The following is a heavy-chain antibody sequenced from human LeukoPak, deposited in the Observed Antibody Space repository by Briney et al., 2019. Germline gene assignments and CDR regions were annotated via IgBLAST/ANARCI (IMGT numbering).Heavy chain of an antibody. V-gene: IGHV4-59*08. J-gene: IGHJ4*02. CDR3: ARRGYYGWGSVY. CDR2: IYYSGST. D-gene: IGHD3-10*01. CDR1: GGSISTYY. Sequence: KPSETLSLTCTVSGGSISTYYWSWIRQPPGKGLEWIGYIYYSGSTNYNPSLKSRVAISVDTSKNQFSLKLISVTAADTAIYYCARRGYYGWGSVYWGQGTLVTVSS.